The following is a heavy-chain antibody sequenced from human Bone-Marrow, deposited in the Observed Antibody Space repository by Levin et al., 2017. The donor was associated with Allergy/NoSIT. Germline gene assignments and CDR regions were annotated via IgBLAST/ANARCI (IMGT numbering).Heavy chain of an antibody. V-gene: IGHV2-70*04. CDR1: GFSLTTVGMR. CDR3: ARISPKSNWFDP. J-gene: IGHJ5*02. CDR2: IDWDDDK. Sequence: QTLSLTCTFSGFSLTTVGMRVTWIRQPPGKALEWLARIDWDDDKWYTASLQSRLTISKDTSKNQVVLTMTDLDPVDTATYYCARISPKSNWFDPWGQGILVTVSS.